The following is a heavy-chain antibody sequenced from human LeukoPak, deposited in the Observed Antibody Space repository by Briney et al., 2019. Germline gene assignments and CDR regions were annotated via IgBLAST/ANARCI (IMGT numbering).Heavy chain of an antibody. Sequence: PSETLSLTCTVSGGSISSSSYYWGWIRQPPGKGLEWIGSIYYSGSTYYNPSLKSRVTISVDTSKNQFSLKLSSVTAADTAVYYCASEHPIVAAANYYYYGMDVWGQGTTVTVSS. CDR3: ASEHPIVAAANYYYYGMDV. CDR1: GGSISSSSYY. CDR2: IYYSGST. D-gene: IGHD2-2*01. J-gene: IGHJ6*02. V-gene: IGHV4-39*01.